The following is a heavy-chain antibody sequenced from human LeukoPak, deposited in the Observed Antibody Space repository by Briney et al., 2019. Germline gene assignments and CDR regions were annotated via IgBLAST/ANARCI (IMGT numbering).Heavy chain of an antibody. D-gene: IGHD1-14*01. V-gene: IGHV1-46*01. CDR3: ARDLVAGTTGLHSTDY. CDR2: INPSGGST. J-gene: IGHJ4*02. CDR1: GYTFTSYY. Sequence: ASVKVSCKASGYTFTSYYMQWVRQAPGQGLEWMGIINPSGGSTSYAQKFQGRVTMTRDTSTSTVCMELSSLRSEDTAVYYCARDLVAGTTGLHSTDYWGQGTLVTVSS.